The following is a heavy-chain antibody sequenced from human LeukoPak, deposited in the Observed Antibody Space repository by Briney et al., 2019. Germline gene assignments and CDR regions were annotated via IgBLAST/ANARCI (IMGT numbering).Heavy chain of an antibody. Sequence: ASVKVSCKASGYTFTSYYMHWVRQAPGQGLEWMGIINPSGGSTSYVQKFQGRVTMTRDTSTSTVYMELSSLRSEDTAVYYCAREPGIAVAGTGFDYYYGMDVWGQGTTVTVSS. CDR2: INPSGGST. CDR1: GYTFTSYY. V-gene: IGHV1-46*01. J-gene: IGHJ6*02. CDR3: AREPGIAVAGTGFDYYYGMDV. D-gene: IGHD6-19*01.